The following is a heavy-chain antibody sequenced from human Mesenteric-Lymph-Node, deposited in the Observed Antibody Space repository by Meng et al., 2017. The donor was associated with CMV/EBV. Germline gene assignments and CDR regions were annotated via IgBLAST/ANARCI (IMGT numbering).Heavy chain of an antibody. CDR2: INSDGSST. D-gene: IGHD2-2*01. V-gene: IGHV3-74*01. CDR3: ASCSSTSCYGY. Sequence: GESLKISCAASGFTFSSYWMHWVRQAPGQGLVWVSRINSDGSSTSYADSVKGRFTISRDNAKNTLYLQMNSLRDEDTAVYYCASCSSTSCYGYWGQGTLVNVSS. CDR1: GFTFSSYW. J-gene: IGHJ4*02.